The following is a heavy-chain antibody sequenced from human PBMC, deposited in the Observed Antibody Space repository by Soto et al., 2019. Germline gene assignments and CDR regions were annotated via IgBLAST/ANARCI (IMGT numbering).Heavy chain of an antibody. CDR1: GFTLSSYA. CDR2: VSIGGST. D-gene: IGHD2-15*01. J-gene: IGHJ4*02. CDR3: AKRRGAGGHFDY. V-gene: IGHV3-23*01. Sequence: GGSLRLSCAASGFTLSSYAMGWVRQGPGKGLEWVAVVSIGGSTHYADSVRGRFTISRDNSKNTLSLQMNSLTAEDTAVYFCAKRRGAGGHFDYWGQGALVTVSS.